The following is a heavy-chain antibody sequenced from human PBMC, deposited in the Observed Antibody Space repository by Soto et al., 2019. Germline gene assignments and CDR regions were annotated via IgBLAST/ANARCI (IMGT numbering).Heavy chain of an antibody. J-gene: IGHJ5*02. CDR3: ARDFKAVLMVYAPWFDP. CDR1: GFTCSSYA. CDR2: ISYDGSNK. V-gene: IGHV3-30-3*01. Sequence: GGTLRISRAAPGFTCSSYAMYWVRQGPGKGLEWVAVISYDGSNKYYADSVKGRFTISRDNSKNTLYLQMNSLRAEDTAVYYCARDFKAVLMVYAPWFDPWGQGTLVTVSS. D-gene: IGHD2-8*01.